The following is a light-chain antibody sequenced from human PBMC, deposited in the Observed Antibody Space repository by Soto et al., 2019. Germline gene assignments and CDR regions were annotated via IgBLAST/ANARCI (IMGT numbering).Light chain of an antibody. CDR1: SSNIGRAT. J-gene: IGLJ3*02. CDR3: ATWDDSLSGHWV. Sequence: QSVLTQPPSASGTTGQRVTISCSGGSSNIGRATVDWYQQVPGTAPKLHIYSTNRRPSGVPDRFSGSKSGTSASLAIRGLQSEHEANYCGATWDDSLSGHWVFGGGTKVTVL. CDR2: STN. V-gene: IGLV1-44*01.